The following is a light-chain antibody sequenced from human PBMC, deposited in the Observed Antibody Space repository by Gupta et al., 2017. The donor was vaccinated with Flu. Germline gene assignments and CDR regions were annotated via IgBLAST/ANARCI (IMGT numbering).Light chain of an antibody. J-gene: IGKJ4*01. CDR3: HQYVSTPGHT. V-gene: IGKV3-20*01. CDR1: QSISTNY. CDR2: SAS. Sequence: ENVLTQSPGTLSLSPGENATLSCKTSQSISTNYLAWYQQKPGQAPSLLIYSASSRASGVPGRFSGSGSGTDFTLTITKLQPEDSAVYYCHQYVSTPGHTFGGGTKVEVK.